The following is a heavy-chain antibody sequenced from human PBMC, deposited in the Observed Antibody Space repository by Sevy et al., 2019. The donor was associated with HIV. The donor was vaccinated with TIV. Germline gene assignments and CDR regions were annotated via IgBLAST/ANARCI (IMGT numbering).Heavy chain of an antibody. V-gene: IGHV4-39*01. CDR1: GASISSTIYY. CDR2: IHHSGST. D-gene: IGHD3-22*01. Sequence: SETLSLTCSVSGASISSTIYYWAWIRQSPGKGLEWFGSIHHSGSTYYNLSLKSRVIISVDTSKNQFSLKMNSVTAADTAVYYCAKHCSHYFDNSGYGEAFDIWGQGTKVTVSS. CDR3: AKHCSHYFDNSGYGEAFDI. J-gene: IGHJ3*02.